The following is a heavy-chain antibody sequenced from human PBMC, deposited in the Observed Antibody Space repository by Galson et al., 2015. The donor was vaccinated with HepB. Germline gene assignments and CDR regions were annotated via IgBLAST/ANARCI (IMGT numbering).Heavy chain of an antibody. V-gene: IGHV1-18*01. J-gene: IGHJ3*02. CDR2: ISVYNGNT. CDR3: ARSGFYYENRGYYSGPFDI. D-gene: IGHD3-22*01. Sequence: SVKVSCKASGYTFTSHGVSWVRQAPGQGPEWMGWISVYNGNTNYAQRFQDRVSMTRDTSTDTAYLELRSLRSDDTAVYYCARSGFYYENRGYYSGPFDIWGRGTVVTVSS. CDR1: GYTFTSHG.